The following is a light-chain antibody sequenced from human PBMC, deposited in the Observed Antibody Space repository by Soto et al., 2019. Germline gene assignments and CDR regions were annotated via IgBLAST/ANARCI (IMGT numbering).Light chain of an antibody. Sequence: DIVMTQSPLSLPVTLGQPASISCRSSQSPVTTDGNTYLNWFQQRPRQSPRRLIYKVSIRDSGVPDRFSGSGSGTEFTLKISRVEVEDVGVYFCMQGTDWPYTFGQGTKLEI. CDR3: MQGTDWPYT. J-gene: IGKJ2*01. CDR2: KVS. V-gene: IGKV2-30*01. CDR1: QSPVTTDGNTY.